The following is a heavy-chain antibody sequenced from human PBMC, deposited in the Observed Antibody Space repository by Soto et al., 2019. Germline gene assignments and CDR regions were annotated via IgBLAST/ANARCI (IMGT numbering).Heavy chain of an antibody. V-gene: IGHV1-18*01. CDR2: ISAYNGNT. D-gene: IGHD3-22*01. J-gene: IGHJ4*02. CDR3: ARDGYYDSSGYRSDFDY. CDR1: GYTFTSYV. Sequence: ASVKVSCKASGYTFTSYVISWVRQAPGQGLEWMGRISAYNGNTNYAQKLQGRVTMTTDTSTSTAYMELRSLRSDDTAVHYCARDGYYDSSGYRSDFDYWGQGTLVTVSS.